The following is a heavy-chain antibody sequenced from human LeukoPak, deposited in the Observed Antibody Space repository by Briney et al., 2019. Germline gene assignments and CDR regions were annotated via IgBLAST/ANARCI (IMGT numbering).Heavy chain of an antibody. CDR1: GFTFSIYA. V-gene: IGHV3-23*01. Sequence: GGSLRLSCAASGFTFSIYAMSWVRQAPGKGLEWVSAISGSGGSTYYADSVKGRFTISRDNSKNTLYLQMNGLRAEDTAVYYCAKDRGAYDYVWGSYRSVAYYFDYWGQGTLVTVSS. CDR2: ISGSGGST. J-gene: IGHJ4*02. D-gene: IGHD3-16*02. CDR3: AKDRGAYDYVWGSYRSVAYYFDY.